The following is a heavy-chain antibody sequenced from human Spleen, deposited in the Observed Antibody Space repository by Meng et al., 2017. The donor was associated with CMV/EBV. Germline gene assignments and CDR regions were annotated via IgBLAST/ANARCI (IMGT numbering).Heavy chain of an antibody. V-gene: IGHV3-9*01. Sequence: SLKISCAGSGFTFEDHAMHWVRQVPGRGLEWVSGISYNSESRGYAASVKGRFTISRDNAKNSLYLQMNSLRAEDTAVYYCARDRDILIGYYSSYYYYYGMDVWGQGTTVTVSS. CDR1: GFTFEDHA. J-gene: IGHJ6*02. D-gene: IGHD3-9*01. CDR2: ISYNSESR. CDR3: ARDRDILIGYYSSYYYYYGMDV.